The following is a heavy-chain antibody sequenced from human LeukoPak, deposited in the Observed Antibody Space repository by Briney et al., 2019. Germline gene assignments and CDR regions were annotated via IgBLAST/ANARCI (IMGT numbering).Heavy chain of an antibody. CDR2: IYYSGST. Sequence: AETLSLTCTVSGGSFSTYYWSWIRQPPGKGLEWIAYIYYSGSTEYNPSLESRVTLSVDTSKNQFSLKLSSVTAADTAVYYCARGIVGATGYGPPDYWGQGTLVTVSS. D-gene: IGHD1-26*01. CDR1: GGSFSTYY. V-gene: IGHV4-59*01. J-gene: IGHJ4*02. CDR3: ARGIVGATGYGPPDY.